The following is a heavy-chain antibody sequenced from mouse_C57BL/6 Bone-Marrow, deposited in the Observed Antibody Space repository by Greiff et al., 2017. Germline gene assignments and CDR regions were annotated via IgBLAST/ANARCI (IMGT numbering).Heavy chain of an antibody. CDR2: ISDGGSYT. J-gene: IGHJ4*01. CDR1: GFTFSSYA. D-gene: IGHD2-3*01. V-gene: IGHV5-4*01. CDR3: ARDRGGYYGYAMDY. Sequence: EVQRVESGGGLVKPGGSLKLSCAASGFTFSSYAMSWVRQTPEKRLEWVATISDGGSYTYYPDNVKGRFTISRDNAKNNLYLQMSHLKSEDTAMYYCARDRGGYYGYAMDYWGQGTSVTVSS.